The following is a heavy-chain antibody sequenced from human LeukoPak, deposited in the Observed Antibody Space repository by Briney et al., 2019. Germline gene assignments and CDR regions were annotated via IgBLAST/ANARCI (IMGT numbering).Heavy chain of an antibody. J-gene: IGHJ2*01. CDR2: MSFSGHT. CDR1: GGSISSGDYY. CDR3: ARDRHSTLSGWYFDL. D-gene: IGHD3-10*01. Sequence: SQTLSLTCTVSGGSISSGDYYWSWIRQHPGEGLEWIGYMSFSGHTYYNPSLKSRLLISLDTSNNQFSLELSSVTAADTALYYCARDRHSTLSGWYFDLWGRGTLVTVSS. V-gene: IGHV4-31*03.